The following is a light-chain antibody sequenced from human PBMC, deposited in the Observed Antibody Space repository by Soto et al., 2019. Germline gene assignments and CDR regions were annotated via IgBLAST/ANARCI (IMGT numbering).Light chain of an antibody. J-gene: IGKJ5*01. V-gene: IGKV3-11*01. CDR1: QSASRY. Sequence: PGARATLSCRASQSASRYLAWYQQNPGQAPRLLIYDASNRATGIPGRFSGSGSGTDFPLTSSSLEPDASAVYYRQHRYSWPITFGQGTRLEIK. CDR2: DAS. CDR3: QHRYSWPIT.